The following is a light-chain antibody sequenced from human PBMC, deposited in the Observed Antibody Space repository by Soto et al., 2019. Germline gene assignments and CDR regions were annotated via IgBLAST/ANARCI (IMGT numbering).Light chain of an antibody. J-gene: IGLJ3*02. CDR1: SGHSSYA. Sequence: QPVLTQSPSASASLGASVKLTCTLSSGHSSYAIAWHQQQPEKGPRFLMKLNSDGTHNKGDGIPDRFSGSSSGAERYLTISSLQSEDEDDYFCQTWGSGDWVFGGGTKLTVL. CDR2: LNSDGTH. CDR3: QTWGSGDWV. V-gene: IGLV4-69*02.